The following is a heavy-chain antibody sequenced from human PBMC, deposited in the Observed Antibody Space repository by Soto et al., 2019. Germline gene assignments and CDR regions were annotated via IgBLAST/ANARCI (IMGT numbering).Heavy chain of an antibody. D-gene: IGHD3-16*01. CDR2: ISYSGST. Sequence: QVQLQESGPGLVKPSETLSLTCTVSGGSISGYYWSWIRQPPGKGLEWIGYISYSGSTNHNPSLKGRVTTSVDTSKNQFSLKLSSVTAADTAVYYGARAWGGNVCDFWGQGTLVTVSS. V-gene: IGHV4-59*08. J-gene: IGHJ4*02. CDR3: ARAWGGNVCDF. CDR1: GGSISGYY.